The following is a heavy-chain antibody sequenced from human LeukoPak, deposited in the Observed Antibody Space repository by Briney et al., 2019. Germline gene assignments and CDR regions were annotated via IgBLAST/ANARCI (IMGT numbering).Heavy chain of an antibody. Sequence: ASVKVSRKASGYTFTGYYMHWVRQAPGQGLEWMGWINPNSGGTNYAQKFQGRVTMTSDTSISTAYMELSRLRSDDTAVYYCARMEDSDAFDIWGQGTMVTVSS. CDR3: ARMEDSDAFDI. D-gene: IGHD1-1*01. V-gene: IGHV1-2*02. CDR2: INPNSGGT. J-gene: IGHJ3*02. CDR1: GYTFTGYY.